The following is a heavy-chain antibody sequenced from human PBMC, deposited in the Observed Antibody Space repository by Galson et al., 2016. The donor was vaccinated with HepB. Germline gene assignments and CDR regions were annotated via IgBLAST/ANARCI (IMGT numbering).Heavy chain of an antibody. Sequence: SLRLSCAASGFTVRTNYMTWARQAPGKGLEWVSVIYSGGSTYYANSVKGRYTISRDNSKNTLYLQMNSLRVEDTAMYYCARVANYYDSSGYFDYWGQGTLVTVSS. CDR1: GFTVRTNY. J-gene: IGHJ4*02. V-gene: IGHV3-53*01. CDR3: ARVANYYDSSGYFDY. D-gene: IGHD3-22*01. CDR2: IYSGGST.